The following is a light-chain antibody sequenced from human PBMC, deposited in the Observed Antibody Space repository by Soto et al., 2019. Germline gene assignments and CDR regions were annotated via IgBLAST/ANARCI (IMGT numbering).Light chain of an antibody. Sequence: QSVLTQPPSVSGAPGQRVTFSCTGSSSNIGAGYHVHWYQQLPGAAPKLLIYGDSNRPSGVPDRFSGSKSGTSASLAITGLQADDEADYYCQSSDSRLSGSDVFGTGTKVTVL. CDR1: SSNIGAGYH. CDR2: GDS. CDR3: QSSDSRLSGSDV. V-gene: IGLV1-40*01. J-gene: IGLJ1*01.